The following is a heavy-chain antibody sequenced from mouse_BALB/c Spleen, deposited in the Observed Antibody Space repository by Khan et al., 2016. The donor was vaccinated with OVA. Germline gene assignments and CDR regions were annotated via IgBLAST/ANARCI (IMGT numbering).Heavy chain of an antibody. D-gene: IGHD2-10*01. V-gene: IGHV14-3*02. CDR1: GFNIKDTY. CDR3: AREGTYFWYFDV. CDR2: IDPANGNT. J-gene: IGHJ1*01. Sequence: VQLQQSGAELVKPGASVKLSCTASGFNIKDTYMHWVKQRPEQGLEWIGRIDPANGNTKYDPKFQGKATITADTSSNTAYLQLSSLTSEDTAVYYGAREGTYFWYFDVWGAGTTVTVSS.